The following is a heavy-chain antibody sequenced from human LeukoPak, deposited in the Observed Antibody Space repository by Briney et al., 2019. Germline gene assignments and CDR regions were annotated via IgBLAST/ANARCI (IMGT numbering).Heavy chain of an antibody. CDR2: IQYDGSEI. J-gene: IGHJ3*02. V-gene: IGHV3-30*02. D-gene: IGHD2-21*01. Sequence: PGGSLRLSCAASGFTFSHYGIHWVRQAPGKGLEWVSFIQYDGSEIYYADSVKGRFTISRDNSKNTVYLQMNSLRTDDTALYYCANEGSSLVIHAFDIWGQGTVVTVSS. CDR1: GFTFSHYG. CDR3: ANEGSSLVIHAFDI.